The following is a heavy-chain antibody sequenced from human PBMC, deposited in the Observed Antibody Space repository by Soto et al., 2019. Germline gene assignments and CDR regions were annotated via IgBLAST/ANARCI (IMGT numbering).Heavy chain of an antibody. CDR1: GGSISSSSYY. J-gene: IGHJ5*02. CDR2: IYYSGST. D-gene: IGHD3-3*01. CDR3: AKVNDFCTGYYSTNWFDP. V-gene: IGHV4-61*05. Sequence: SETLSLTCTVSGGSISSSSYYWGWIRQPPGKGLEWIGYIYYSGSTNYNPSLKSRVTISVDTSKNQFSLKISSVTAADTAVYYCAKVNDFCTGYYSTNWFDPWGQGTLVTVSS.